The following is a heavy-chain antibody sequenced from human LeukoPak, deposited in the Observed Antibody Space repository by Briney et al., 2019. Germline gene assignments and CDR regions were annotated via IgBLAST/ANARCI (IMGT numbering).Heavy chain of an antibody. CDR2: ISWNSGSI. V-gene: IGHV3-9*01. CDR1: GFTFDDYA. J-gene: IGHJ4*02. D-gene: IGHD6-19*01. CDR3: AKASSGWYGNLMNYFDY. Sequence: QTGGSLRLSCAASGFTFDDYAMHWVRQAPGKGLEWVSGISWNSGSIGYADSVKGRFTISRDNAKNSLYLQMNSLRAEDTALYYCAKASSGWYGNLMNYFDYWGQGTLVTVSS.